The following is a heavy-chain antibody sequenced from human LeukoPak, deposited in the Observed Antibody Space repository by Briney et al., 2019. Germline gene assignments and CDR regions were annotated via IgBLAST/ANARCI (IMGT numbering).Heavy chain of an antibody. CDR2: INTNTGNP. J-gene: IGHJ4*02. V-gene: IGHV7-4-1*02. D-gene: IGHD6-19*01. CDR1: GYTFTSYA. CDR3: ARDEPFYSSGLEED. Sequence: ASVKVSCKASGYTFTSYAMSWVRQAPGQGLEWMGWINTNTGNPTYAQGFTGRFVFSLDTSVSTAYLQISSLKAEDTAVYYCARDEPFYSSGLEEDWGQGTLVTVSS.